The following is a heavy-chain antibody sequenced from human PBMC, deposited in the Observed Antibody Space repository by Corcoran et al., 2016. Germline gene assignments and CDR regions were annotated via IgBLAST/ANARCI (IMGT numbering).Heavy chain of an antibody. Sequence: QLQLQESGPRVVRPPETLSPTCTVSGGSVSDDSISSSTYYWGWIRQPPGKGLEWIGSIYYIGSTYYNPSLKSRVTISIDTSKNQFSLRLSSVTAADTAVYYCAGHSSTRYSAFDIWGQGTMVTVSS. CDR1: GGSVSDDSISSSTYY. J-gene: IGHJ3*02. V-gene: IGHV4-39*01. CDR2: IYYIGST. D-gene: IGHD6-13*01. CDR3: AGHSSTRYSAFDI.